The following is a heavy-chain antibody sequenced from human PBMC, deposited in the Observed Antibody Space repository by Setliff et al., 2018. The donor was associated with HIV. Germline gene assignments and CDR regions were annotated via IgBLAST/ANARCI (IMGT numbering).Heavy chain of an antibody. J-gene: IGHJ4*02. D-gene: IGHD3-9*01. V-gene: IGHV4-39*01. Sequence: PSETLSLTCTVPGGSINRSNYYWGWIRQPPGKGLEWIGTISYTGSTYYDPSLNSRVTISLDTSKNQFFLKLSSVTAPDTAIYYCARQTWEYYDTLTGYYRSPKNFDSWGQGTLVTVSS. CDR1: GGSINRSNYY. CDR2: ISYTGST. CDR3: ARQTWEYYDTLTGYYRSPKNFDS.